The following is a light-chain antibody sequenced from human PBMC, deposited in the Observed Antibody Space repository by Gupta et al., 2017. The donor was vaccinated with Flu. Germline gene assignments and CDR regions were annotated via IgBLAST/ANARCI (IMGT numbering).Light chain of an antibody. CDR3: QQSDSPPRT. Sequence: DIQVTQSPSSLSASVGDRVTITCRTSQHISTFMNWYQQKPGSAPRVLIYAASSLHRGVPSRFSGSGSGTYFTLTISGLQPEDFVNYYCQQSDSPPRTFGRGTKVEIK. J-gene: IGKJ4*02. CDR1: QHISTF. CDR2: AAS. V-gene: IGKV1-39*01.